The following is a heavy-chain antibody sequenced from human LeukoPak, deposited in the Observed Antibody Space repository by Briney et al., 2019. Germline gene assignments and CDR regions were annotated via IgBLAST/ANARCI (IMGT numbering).Heavy chain of an antibody. V-gene: IGHV5-51*01. J-gene: IGHJ4*02. CDR1: GNSFSSYW. CDR3: TTLRPEYSSFEY. D-gene: IGHD6-6*01. CDR2: IYTGDSDT. Sequence: GESLKICCWGAGNSFSSYWIGRGRQMPGKGLGWVGIIYTGDSDTKYSPSLQGQVTMSADKPINTAYLKWSSLKASDTAMYYCTTLRPEYSSFEYWGQGTLVTVPP.